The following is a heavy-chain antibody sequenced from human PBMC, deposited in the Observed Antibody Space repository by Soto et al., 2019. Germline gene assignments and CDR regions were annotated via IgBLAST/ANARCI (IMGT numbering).Heavy chain of an antibody. V-gene: IGHV3-33*01. CDR3: VREESDNDGNWFDR. CDR1: GSTFSRYG. CDR2: LFYDGSRK. J-gene: IGHJ5*02. D-gene: IGHD5-12*01. Sequence: QEQLVESGGGVVQPGRSLKLSCAASGSTFSRYGMHWVRQAPGKGLEWVAVLFYDGSRKEYAASLKGRFTISRDNSKNTLSLQMNSLEAEDTAIYYCVREESDNDGNWFDRWGQGTLVTVSS.